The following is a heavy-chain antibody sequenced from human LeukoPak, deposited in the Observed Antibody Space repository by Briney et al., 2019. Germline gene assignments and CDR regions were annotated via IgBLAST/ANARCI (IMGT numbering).Heavy chain of an antibody. CDR3: AKDRGSSPYYFDY. V-gene: IGHV3-23*01. CDR1: GFTLNSYA. D-gene: IGHD3-16*01. Sequence: GGSLRLSCAASGFTLNSYAMSWVRDAPGKGLEWVAAISVSGGTTYYADSVWGRFTLSTDNSQNTLYLQMSSLRAEDTAVYYCAKDRGSSPYYFDYWGQGTLVTVSS. J-gene: IGHJ4*02. CDR2: ISVSGGTT.